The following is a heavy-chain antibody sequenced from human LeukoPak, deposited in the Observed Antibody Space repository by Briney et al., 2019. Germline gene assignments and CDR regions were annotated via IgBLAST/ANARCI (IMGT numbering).Heavy chain of an antibody. Sequence: SETLSLTCTVSGGSISSYYWSWIRQPPGKGLEWIGYIYYSGSTNYNPSLKSRVTISVDTSKNQFSLKLSSVTAADTAVYYCANGHQRDGYTYFDYWGQGTLVSVSS. CDR1: GGSISSYY. J-gene: IGHJ4*02. CDR3: ANGHQRDGYTYFDY. V-gene: IGHV4-59*01. CDR2: IYYSGST. D-gene: IGHD5-24*01.